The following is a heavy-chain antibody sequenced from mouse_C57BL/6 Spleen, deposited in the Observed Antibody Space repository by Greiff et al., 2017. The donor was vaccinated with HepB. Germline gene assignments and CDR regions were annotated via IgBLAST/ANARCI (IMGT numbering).Heavy chain of an antibody. V-gene: IGHV1-82*01. D-gene: IGHD1-1*01. CDR2: IYPGDGDT. J-gene: IGHJ4*01. CDR1: GYAFSSSW. Sequence: QVQLQQSGPELVKPGASVKISCKASGYAFSSSWMNWVKQRPGKGLEWIGRIYPGDGDTNYNGKFKAKATLTADKSSSTAYMQLSSLTSEDSAVYFCARSESITTVVAPYAMDYWGQGTSVTVSS. CDR3: ARSESITTVVAPYAMDY.